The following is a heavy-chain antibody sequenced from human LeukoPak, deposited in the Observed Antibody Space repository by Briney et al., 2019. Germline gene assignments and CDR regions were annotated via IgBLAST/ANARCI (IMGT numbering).Heavy chain of an antibody. V-gene: IGHV1-3*01. CDR3: AQTYCSSTRCYPGAFDI. J-gene: IGHJ3*02. CDR1: GYILTSYV. D-gene: IGHD2-2*01. Sequence: ASVKVSCKASGYILTSYVMHWVRQAPGQRLEWMGWINAGNGNTKYSQKFQDRVTITRDTSASTAYMELSSLRSEDTAVYYCAQTYCSSTRCYPGAFDIWGQGTMVTVSS. CDR2: INAGNGNT.